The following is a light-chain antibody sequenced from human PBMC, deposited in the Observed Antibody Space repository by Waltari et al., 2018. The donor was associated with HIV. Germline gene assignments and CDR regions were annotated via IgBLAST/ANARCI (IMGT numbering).Light chain of an antibody. CDR2: HVT. Sequence: PGSVSGSPGQSVTISCTGTSSDVGGYNYVYWFQHHPGKAPKLIIYHVTKRPSGVPYRFSASKSGNTASLTISGLQAEDEAEYYCCSNAARATYVFGTGTQVTVL. J-gene: IGLJ1*01. CDR3: CSNAARATYV. CDR1: SSDVGGYNY. V-gene: IGLV2-11*01.